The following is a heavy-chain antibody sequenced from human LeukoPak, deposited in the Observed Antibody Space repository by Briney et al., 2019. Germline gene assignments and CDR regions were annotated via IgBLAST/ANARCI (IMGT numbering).Heavy chain of an antibody. D-gene: IGHD3-10*01. J-gene: IGHJ6*03. V-gene: IGHV4-34*01. CDR3: ARGYYGSGSHCCHMDV. CDR2: INHSGST. Sequence: PSETLSLTCAVYVGSYSGYYWSWIRQPPGKGLEWIGEINHSGSTNYNSSLKSRVTISVDTSKNQFSLKLSSVTAADTAVYYCARGYYGSGSHCCHMDVWGKGTTITVS. CDR1: VGSYSGYY.